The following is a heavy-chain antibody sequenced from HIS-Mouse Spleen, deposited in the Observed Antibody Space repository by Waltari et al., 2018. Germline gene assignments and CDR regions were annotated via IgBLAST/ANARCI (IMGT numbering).Heavy chain of an antibody. CDR1: GYTFTGYY. J-gene: IGHJ4*02. CDR2: IKPNSGGT. D-gene: IGHD6-13*01. Sequence: QVQLVQSGAEVKKPGASVKVSCKASGYTFTGYYMHWVRQAPGQGLEWMGCIKPNSGGTKDAQKFQGRVTMTRDTSISTAYMELSRLRSDDTAVYYCARGRYSSSWYYFDYWGQGTLVTVSS. CDR3: ARGRYSSSWYYFDY. V-gene: IGHV1-2*02.